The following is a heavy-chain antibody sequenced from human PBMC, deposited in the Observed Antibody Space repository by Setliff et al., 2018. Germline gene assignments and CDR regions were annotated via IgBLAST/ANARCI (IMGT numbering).Heavy chain of an antibody. D-gene: IGHD3-22*01. J-gene: IGHJ6*03. V-gene: IGHV4-59*08. CDR1: GAAISTYH. CDR2: VSYGGST. Sequence: SETLSLTCAVSGAAISTYHWSLLRQPPGKGLEWIGYVSYGGSTKYNPSLESRVTISLDAPKNQFSLKLTSVTAADTAVYYCARTGTTYYYSCMDVWGKGTTVTVSS. CDR3: ARTGTTYYYSCMDV.